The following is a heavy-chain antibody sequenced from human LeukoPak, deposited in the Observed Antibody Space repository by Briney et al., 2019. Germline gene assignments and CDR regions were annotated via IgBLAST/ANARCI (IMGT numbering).Heavy chain of an antibody. Sequence: PSETLSLTCAVCGGSFSGYYWSWIRQPPGKGLEWIGEINHSGSTNYNPSLKSRVTISVDTSKNQFSLKLSSVTAADTAVYYCARLPRVYYYDSRRANAFDIWGQGTMVTVSS. J-gene: IGHJ3*02. D-gene: IGHD3-22*01. V-gene: IGHV4-34*01. CDR2: INHSGST. CDR1: GGSFSGYY. CDR3: ARLPRVYYYDSRRANAFDI.